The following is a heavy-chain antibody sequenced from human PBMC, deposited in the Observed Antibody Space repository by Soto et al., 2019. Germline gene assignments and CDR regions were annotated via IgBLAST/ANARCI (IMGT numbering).Heavy chain of an antibody. CDR3: ARHPTVVTLVVEPDPNPDY. CDR2: IDPSDSYT. Sequence: GESLKISCRGSGYSFTSYWISWVRQMPGKGLEWMGRIDPSDSYTNYSPSFQGHVTISADKSISTAYLQWSSLKASDTAMYYCARHPTVVTLVVEPDPNPDYWGQGTLVTVSS. J-gene: IGHJ4*02. CDR1: GYSFTSYW. V-gene: IGHV5-10-1*01. D-gene: IGHD2-8*02.